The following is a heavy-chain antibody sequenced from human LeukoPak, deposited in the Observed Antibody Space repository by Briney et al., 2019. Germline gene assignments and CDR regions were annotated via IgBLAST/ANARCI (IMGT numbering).Heavy chain of an antibody. CDR1: GGSISSGGYS. J-gene: IGHJ3*02. Sequence: SETLSLTCAVSGGSISSGGYSWSWIRQPPGKGMEFIAYIYYTGNTYFNPSLKSRVTISVDTSKNQFSLKLSSVTATDAAVYYCVRSPRGSGSSTLLGVAFDIWGQGTMVTVSS. CDR2: IYYTGNT. D-gene: IGHD3-10*01. CDR3: VRSPRGSGSSTLLGVAFDI. V-gene: IGHV4-30-4*07.